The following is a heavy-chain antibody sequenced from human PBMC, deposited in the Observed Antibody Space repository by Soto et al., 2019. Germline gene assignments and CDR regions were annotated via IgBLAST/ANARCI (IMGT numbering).Heavy chain of an antibody. Sequence: ETLSLTCTVSGGSISSSNWWTWVRQAPGKGLEWVSSISSSSSYRYYTDSVKGRFTISRDNAKNSLYLQMNSLRAEDTAVYYCARDYSRYGPFDYWGQGTLVTVSS. J-gene: IGHJ4*02. V-gene: IGHV3-21*01. CDR2: ISSSSSYR. D-gene: IGHD5-18*01. CDR3: ARDYSRYGPFDY. CDR1: GGSISSSN.